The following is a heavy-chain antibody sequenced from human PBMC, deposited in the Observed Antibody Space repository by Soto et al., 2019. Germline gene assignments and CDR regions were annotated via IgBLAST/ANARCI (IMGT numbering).Heavy chain of an antibody. Sequence: QVQLVESGGGVVQPGRSLRLSRAASGFPFSDYAMHWVRQAPGKGLEWVAVISFDGSNTYYADSVKGRFTVSRDNSKHTLSLQMNSLRSDDTALYYCAKALRGGCDYWGQGALVTVSS. CDR2: ISFDGSNT. CDR1: GFPFSDYA. CDR3: AKALRGGCDY. D-gene: IGHD3-10*01. J-gene: IGHJ4*02. V-gene: IGHV3-30*18.